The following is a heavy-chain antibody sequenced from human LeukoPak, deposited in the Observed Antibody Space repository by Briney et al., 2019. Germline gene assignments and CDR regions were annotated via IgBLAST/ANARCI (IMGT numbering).Heavy chain of an antibody. J-gene: IGHJ4*02. D-gene: IGHD5-24*01. CDR1: GDSFNSGRYY. Sequence: SETLSLTCTVSGDSFNSGRYYWSWIRQHPGKGLEWIGYIPYTGSAFYDPSLKSRVSISIDTSKRQFSLKVRSLTAADTAVYYCARSPAMAYFDYWGQGTLVSVSS. V-gene: IGHV4-31*03. CDR3: ARSPAMAYFDY. CDR2: IPYTGSA.